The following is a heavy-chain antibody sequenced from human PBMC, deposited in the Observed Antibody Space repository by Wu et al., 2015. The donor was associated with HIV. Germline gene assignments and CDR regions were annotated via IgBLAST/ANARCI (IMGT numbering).Heavy chain of an antibody. CDR1: VAPSVVTT. CDR2: SIPWEH. D-gene: IGHD5-18*01. Sequence: QVRAAGVGPRTGRSLRRPCPSPALSLVAPSVVTTGAGSGSPPGRDWSGLGVSIPWEHQLQPSLKSRVTMSVDTSKNQFSLKLSSVTAADTAVYYCARVYPFPRGYSYEGVNWFDPWGQGTLVTVSS. V-gene: IGHV4-4*07. J-gene: IGHJ5*02. CDR3: ARVYPFPRGYSYEGVNWFDP.